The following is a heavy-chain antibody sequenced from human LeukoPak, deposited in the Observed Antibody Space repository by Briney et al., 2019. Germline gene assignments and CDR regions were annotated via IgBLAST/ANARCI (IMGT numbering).Heavy chain of an antibody. CDR3: AKVGGSYYLSYFDY. Sequence: GGSLRLSCAASGFTFSTYAMSWVRQAPGKGLEWVSIISSSGYSTKYADSVKGRFAISRDNSKNTLSMQMNSLRAEDTAVYYCAKVGGSYYLSYFDYWGQGTLVTVSS. V-gene: IGHV3-23*01. J-gene: IGHJ4*02. CDR2: ISSSGYST. D-gene: IGHD1-26*01. CDR1: GFTFSTYA.